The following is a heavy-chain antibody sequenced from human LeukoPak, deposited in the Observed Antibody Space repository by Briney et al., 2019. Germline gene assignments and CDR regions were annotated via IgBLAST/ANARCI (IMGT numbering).Heavy chain of an antibody. V-gene: IGHV3-30*02. J-gene: IGHJ5*02. CDR3: AKDPSSESTNWFDP. CDR1: GFIFTNYA. Sequence: GGSLRLSCAASGFIFTNYAMHWVRQAPGKGLEWVAFLRHDGINKYHADSVKGRFTISRDNSKSSLYLQMNGLRTDGTAVYYCAKDPSSESTNWFDPWGQGTLVTVSS. CDR2: LRHDGINK. D-gene: IGHD3-22*01.